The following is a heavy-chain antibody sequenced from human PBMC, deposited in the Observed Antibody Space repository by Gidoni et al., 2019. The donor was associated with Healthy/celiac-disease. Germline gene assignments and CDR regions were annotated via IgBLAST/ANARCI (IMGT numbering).Heavy chain of an antibody. J-gene: IGHJ3*02. CDR2: ISGSGGST. Sequence: LHLCESGRVLLQPGGAMSRSLACSAFTCSSYAISWVRQAPGKGLELVTAISGSGGSTYYADSVTSRFTISRDNSKNRLYLQMNSLRAEDKAVYYCRHYVGGEGAFDIWGQGTMVTVSS. V-gene: IGHV3-23*01. CDR1: AFTCSSYA. D-gene: IGHD3-16*01. CDR3: RHYVGGEGAFDI.